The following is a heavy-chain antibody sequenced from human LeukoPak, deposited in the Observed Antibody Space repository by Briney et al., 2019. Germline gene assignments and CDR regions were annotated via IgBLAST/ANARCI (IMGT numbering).Heavy chain of an antibody. J-gene: IGHJ6*03. V-gene: IGHV4-39*07. CDR1: GGSISSSSYY. CDR2: IYYSGST. Sequence: SETLSLTCTVSGGSISSSSYYWGWIRQPPGKGLEWIGSIYYSGSTYYNPSLKSRVTISADTSKNQFSLKLSSVTAADTAVYYCARGVLRGVMFYYYFMDVWGKGTTVTVSS. D-gene: IGHD3-10*01. CDR3: ARGVLRGVMFYYYFMDV.